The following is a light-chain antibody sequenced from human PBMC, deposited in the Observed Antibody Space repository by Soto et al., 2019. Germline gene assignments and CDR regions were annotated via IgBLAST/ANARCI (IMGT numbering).Light chain of an antibody. CDR1: QSVSSSY. CDR2: GAS. V-gene: IGKV3-20*01. Sequence: EIVLTHSPGPLSLSPGERASLSCRASQSVSSSYLAWYQQKPGQAPRLLIYGASSRATGIPDRFSGSGSGTDFTLTISRLEPEDFAVYYCQQYGSSPTFGQGTRLEIK. J-gene: IGKJ5*01. CDR3: QQYGSSPT.